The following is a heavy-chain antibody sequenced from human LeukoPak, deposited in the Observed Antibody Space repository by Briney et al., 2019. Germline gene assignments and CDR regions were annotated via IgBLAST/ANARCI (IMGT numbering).Heavy chain of an antibody. J-gene: IGHJ4*02. CDR3: ATATKSGYYSY. D-gene: IGHD3-3*01. Sequence: DPGGSLRLSCVASGFTFSTYDMHWVRQARGEGLEWVSAIGTAGDTYYPGSVKGRFTISRENAENSLYLQMNSLRVGDTAMYYCATATKSGYYSYWGQGTLVIVSS. CDR1: GFTFSTYD. CDR2: IGTAGDT. V-gene: IGHV3-13*01.